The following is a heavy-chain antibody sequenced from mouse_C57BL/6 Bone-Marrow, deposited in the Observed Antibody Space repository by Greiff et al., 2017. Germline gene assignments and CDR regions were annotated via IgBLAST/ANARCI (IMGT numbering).Heavy chain of an antibody. D-gene: IGHD2-14*01. CDR1: GYTFTSYW. J-gene: IGHJ1*01. Sequence: VHLVESGAELAKPGASVKMSCKASGYTFTSYWMHWVKQRPGQGLEWIGYINPSAGYPEYNQKFKDKATLTADKSSSTAYLQLSSLTSEDSAVYYCTYRYDWYFDVWGAGTTVTVSS. V-gene: IGHV1-7*01. CDR3: TYRYDWYFDV. CDR2: INPSAGYP.